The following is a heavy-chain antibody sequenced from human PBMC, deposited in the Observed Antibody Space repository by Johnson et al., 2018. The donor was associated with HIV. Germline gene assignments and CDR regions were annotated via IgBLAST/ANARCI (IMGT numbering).Heavy chain of an antibody. CDR3: ARDFGLEWELDGAFDI. J-gene: IGHJ3*02. D-gene: IGHD1-26*01. CDR2: ISYDGSNK. Sequence: QVQLVESGGGVVQPGRSLRLSCAASGFSFSNYAMHWVRQAPGKGLEWVAFISYDGSNKYYADSVKGRFTISRDNSKNTLYLQMNSLRAEDTAVYYCARDFGLEWELDGAFDIWGQGTMVTVSS. CDR1: GFSFSNYA. V-gene: IGHV3-30*04.